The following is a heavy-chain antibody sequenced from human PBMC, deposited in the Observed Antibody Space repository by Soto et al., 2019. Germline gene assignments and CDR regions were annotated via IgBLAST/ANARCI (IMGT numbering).Heavy chain of an antibody. D-gene: IGHD2-15*01. V-gene: IGHV3-30*18. Sequence: QVQLVESGGGVVQPGRSLRLSCAASGFTFSSYGMHWVRQAPGKGLEWVAVISYDGSNKYYADSVKGRFTISRDNSKNTLYLQMNSLRAEDTAVYYCAKDHGYCSGGSCYPAYYGMDVW. CDR1: GFTFSSYG. CDR2: ISYDGSNK. J-gene: IGHJ6*01. CDR3: AKDHGYCSGGSCYPAYYGMDV.